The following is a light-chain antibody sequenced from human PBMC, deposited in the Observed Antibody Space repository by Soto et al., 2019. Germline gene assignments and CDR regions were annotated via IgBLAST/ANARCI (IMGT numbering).Light chain of an antibody. Sequence: DIPMTQSPSTLSASVGDRVTITCRASQSISSRLAWYQQKPGKAPKLLIYDASSLESGVPSRFSGSGTGTEFTLTISSLQPDDFATYYCQQYNNYSRTFGQGTKVEIK. CDR1: QSISSR. CDR2: DAS. V-gene: IGKV1-5*01. CDR3: QQYNNYSRT. J-gene: IGKJ1*01.